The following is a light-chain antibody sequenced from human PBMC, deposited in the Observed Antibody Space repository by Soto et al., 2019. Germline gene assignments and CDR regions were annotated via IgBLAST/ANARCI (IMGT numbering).Light chain of an antibody. CDR3: NSYTITRVV. CDR1: SSDIGGYNY. CDR2: EVS. V-gene: IGLV2-14*01. J-gene: IGLJ2*01. Sequence: QSALTQPASVSGSPGQSITISCTGTSSDIGGYNYVSWYQQHPGKAPKLMIYEVSHRPSGVSNRFSGSKSGNTASLTISGLQAEDEADYSCNSYTITRVVFGGGTKVTVL.